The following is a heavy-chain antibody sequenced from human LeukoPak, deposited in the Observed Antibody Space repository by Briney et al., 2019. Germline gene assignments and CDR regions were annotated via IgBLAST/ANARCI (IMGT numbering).Heavy chain of an antibody. CDR3: AADRERDPSVYYLV. CDR2: ISDNGGGT. CDR1: GFTFSSYS. D-gene: IGHD3-22*01. V-gene: IGHV3-23*01. Sequence: GGSLRLSCAASGFTFSSYSMSWVRQAPGKGLEWVSTISDNGGGTYYADSVKGRFTISRDNSKNTLFLQMNSLRAEDSAVYYCAADRERDPSVYYLVGGQGTLITVSS. J-gene: IGHJ4*02.